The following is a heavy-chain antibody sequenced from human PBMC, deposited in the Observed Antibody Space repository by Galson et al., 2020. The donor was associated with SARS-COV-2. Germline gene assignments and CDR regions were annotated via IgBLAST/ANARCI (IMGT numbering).Heavy chain of an antibody. D-gene: IGHD3-22*01. V-gene: IGHV3-72*01. J-gene: IGHJ4*02. CDR1: GFTLSDHY. CDR3: VSGSDGSAYD. CDR2: SKNRRNSYTT. Sequence: TGGSLRLSCAASGFTLSDHYIDWVRQAPGKGLEWVARSKNRRNSYTTEYAASVNGRFTISRDDSKNSLYLQMNSLKTEDTAVYYGVSGSDGSAYDWGQGTLVTVSS.